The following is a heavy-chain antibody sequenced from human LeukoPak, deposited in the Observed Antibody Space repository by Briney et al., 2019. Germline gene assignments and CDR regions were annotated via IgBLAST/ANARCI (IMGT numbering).Heavy chain of an antibody. CDR1: GGSISSYY. V-gene: IGHV4-4*07. J-gene: IGHJ4*02. CDR3: AREYHSSGYYSYYFDC. Sequence: SETLSLTCTVSGGSISSYYWSWIRRPAGKGLEWIGRIYSSGSTNYNPSLKSRLTMSVDTSKNQFSLKLSSVTAADTAVYYCAREYHSSGYYSYYFDCWGQGTLVTVSS. D-gene: IGHD3-22*01. CDR2: IYSSGST.